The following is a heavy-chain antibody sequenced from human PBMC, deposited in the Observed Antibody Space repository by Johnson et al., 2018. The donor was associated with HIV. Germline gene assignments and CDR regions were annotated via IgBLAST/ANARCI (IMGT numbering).Heavy chain of an antibody. CDR2: ISYDGSNK. J-gene: IGHJ3*02. D-gene: IGHD2-21*01. Sequence: QVQLVESGGGLVKPGGSLRLSCAASGFTVSSNYMSWIRQAPGKGLEWVAVISYDGSNKYYVDSVKGRFTISRDKSKNSLYLQMNSLRAEDTAVYYCAKERMGLAYCGGDCWEDAFDIWGQGTMVTVSS. CDR1: GFTVSSNY. CDR3: AKERMGLAYCGGDCWEDAFDI. V-gene: IGHV3-30*18.